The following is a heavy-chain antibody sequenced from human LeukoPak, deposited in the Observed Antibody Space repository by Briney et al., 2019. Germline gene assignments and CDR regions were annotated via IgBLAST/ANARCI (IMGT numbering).Heavy chain of an antibody. CDR2: IFGSGGSP. J-gene: IGHJ4*02. V-gene: IGHV3-23*01. Sequence: GGSLRLSCEASGFTFGSHAMSWVRQAPGKGLEWVAGIFGSGGSPHYADPVKGRFTISRDNSRNTVYLQINSLRAEDTAVYYCGKTTVGYSSGQKPAWPVDYWGQGTLVTVSS. D-gene: IGHD5-18*01. CDR3: GKTTVGYSSGQKPAWPVDY. CDR1: GFTFGSHA.